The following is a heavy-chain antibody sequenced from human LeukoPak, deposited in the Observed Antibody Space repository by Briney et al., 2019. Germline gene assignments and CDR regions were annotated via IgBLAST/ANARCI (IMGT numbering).Heavy chain of an antibody. V-gene: IGHV3-23*01. J-gene: IGHJ6*02. CDR2: ISGSGGNT. Sequence: GGSLRLSCAASGFTFSSYAMSWVRQAPGKGLEWVSAISGSGGNTYYADSVKGRFTISRDNSKKTQYLQMNSLRAEDTAAYYCAKDQGSSSLYYYYGMDVWGQGTTVTVSS. CDR3: AKDQGSSSLYYYYGMDV. D-gene: IGHD6-6*01. CDR1: GFTFSSYA.